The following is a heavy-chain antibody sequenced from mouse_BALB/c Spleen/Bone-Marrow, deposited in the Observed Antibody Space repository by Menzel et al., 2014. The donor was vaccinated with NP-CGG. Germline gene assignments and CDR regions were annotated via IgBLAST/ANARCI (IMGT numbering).Heavy chain of an antibody. J-gene: IGHJ3*01. CDR2: IYPGSGNT. CDR1: GCTFTTYW. D-gene: IGHD2-1*01. Sequence: LQQSGSELVRPGASVKLSCKASGCTFTTYWIHWVKQRHGQGLEWIGNIYPGSGNTNYGEKFKTKGTLTVDTSSSTAYMHLSSLTSEDSAVYYCTRWNGHYEGFAYWGQGTLVTVSA. CDR3: TRWNGHYEGFAY. V-gene: IGHV1S22*01.